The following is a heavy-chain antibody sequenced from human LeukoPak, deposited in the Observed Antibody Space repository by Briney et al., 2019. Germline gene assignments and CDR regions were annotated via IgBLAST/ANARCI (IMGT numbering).Heavy chain of an antibody. D-gene: IGHD3-16*01. CDR2: INPNSGGT. V-gene: IGHV1-2*02. Sequence: ASVKVSCKASGYTFTGYYMHWVRQAPGQGLEWMGWINPNSGGTNYAPKFQGRVTMTRDTSIRTASMELRRLRSDDTAVYYCATPFNILGGSYFDYWGQGTLVTVSS. CDR1: GYTFTGYY. J-gene: IGHJ4*02. CDR3: ATPFNILGGSYFDY.